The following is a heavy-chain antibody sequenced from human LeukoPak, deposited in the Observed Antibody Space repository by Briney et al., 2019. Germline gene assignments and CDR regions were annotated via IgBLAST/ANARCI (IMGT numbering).Heavy chain of an antibody. CDR2: IYTSGST. D-gene: IGHD6-19*01. Sequence: PSETLSLTCTVSGGSISYFFWSWVRQPAGKGLEWIGRIYTSGSTNYNPSLKSRVTMSIDTSKNQFSLKLSSVTAADTAVYYCARARGASSGSYYYYYYMDVWGKGTTVTISS. CDR1: GGSISYFF. V-gene: IGHV4-4*07. J-gene: IGHJ6*03. CDR3: ARARGASSGSYYYYYYMDV.